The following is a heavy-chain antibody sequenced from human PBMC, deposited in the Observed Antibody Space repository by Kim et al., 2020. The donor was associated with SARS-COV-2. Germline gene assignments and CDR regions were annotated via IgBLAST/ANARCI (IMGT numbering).Heavy chain of an antibody. Sequence: SVKVSCKASGGTFSSYTISWVRQAPGQGLEWMGRIIPILGIANYAQKFQGRVTITADKSTSTAYMELSSLRSEDTAVYYCAIGGYCSSTSCPPYYYYYGMDVWGQGTTVTVSS. J-gene: IGHJ6*02. CDR2: IIPILGIA. D-gene: IGHD2-2*03. V-gene: IGHV1-69*02. CDR3: AIGGYCSSTSCPPYYYYYGMDV. CDR1: GGTFSSYT.